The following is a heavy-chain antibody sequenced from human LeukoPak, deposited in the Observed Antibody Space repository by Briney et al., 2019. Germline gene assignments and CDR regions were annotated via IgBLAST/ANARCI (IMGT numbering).Heavy chain of an antibody. Sequence: PGGSLRLSCAASGFTFSSYSMNWVRQAPGKGLEWVSSISSSSSYIYYADSVKGRFTISRDNAKNSLYLQMNSLRAEDTAVYYCAREDYYDSSGYYEFDYWGQGTLVTVSS. V-gene: IGHV3-21*01. CDR3: AREDYYDSSGYYEFDY. D-gene: IGHD3-22*01. J-gene: IGHJ4*02. CDR2: ISSSSSYI. CDR1: GFTFSSYS.